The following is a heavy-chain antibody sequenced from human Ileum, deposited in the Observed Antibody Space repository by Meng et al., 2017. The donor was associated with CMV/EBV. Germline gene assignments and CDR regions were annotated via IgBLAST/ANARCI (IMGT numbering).Heavy chain of an antibody. CDR2: INTKTGNP. CDR1: GYAFNTYA. CDR3: ARVSILRGVMSFDS. D-gene: IGHD3-10*01. Sequence: QVHLEQSGSELKKPGASVTVSCKASGYAFNTYAMTWVRQAPGQGLEWLGWINTKTGNPTYAQAFTGQLVFSLDTSVNTAFLQISSLKPEDTAVYYCARVSILRGVMSFDSWGQGTLVTVSS. J-gene: IGHJ5*01. V-gene: IGHV7-4-1*02.